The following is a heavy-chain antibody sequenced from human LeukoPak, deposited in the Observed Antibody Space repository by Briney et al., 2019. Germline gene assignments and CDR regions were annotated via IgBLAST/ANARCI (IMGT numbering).Heavy chain of an antibody. CDR3: ARDFYDTSGYYYDY. J-gene: IGHJ4*02. CDR2: IKQDRSEK. CDR1: GFTFTNYW. Sequence: GGSLRLSCAASGFTFTNYWMSWVRQAPGKGLELVANIKQDRSEKYYVDSMKGRFTISRDNSKNTLYLQMNSLRAEDTAVYYCARDFYDTSGYYYDYWGQGTLVTVSS. D-gene: IGHD3-22*01. V-gene: IGHV3-7*01.